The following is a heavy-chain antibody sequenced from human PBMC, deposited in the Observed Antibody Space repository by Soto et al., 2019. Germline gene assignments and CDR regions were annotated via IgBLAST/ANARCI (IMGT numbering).Heavy chain of an antibody. CDR1: GFTFNTYW. D-gene: IGHD2-15*01. V-gene: IGHV3-74*01. CDR2: ISSDGSDT. Sequence: VGFLRLSCAASGFTFNTYWMHWVRQAPGKGLVWVSRISSDGSDTTYADSVKGRFTISRDNAWKTLYLQMNSLRAEDTAVYYCAREGGPCSGGTCYSVYYFGMDLWGQGTTVTVSS. J-gene: IGHJ6*02. CDR3: AREGGPCSGGTCYSVYYFGMDL.